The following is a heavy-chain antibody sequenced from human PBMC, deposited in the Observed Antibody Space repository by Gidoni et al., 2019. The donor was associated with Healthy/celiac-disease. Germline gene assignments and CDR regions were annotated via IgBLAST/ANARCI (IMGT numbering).Heavy chain of an antibody. CDR3: ARDASSSYYFDY. CDR2: ISSSSGYI. D-gene: IGHD6-6*01. V-gene: IGHV3-21*01. J-gene: IGHJ4*02. Sequence: EVHLVESGGGLVKPGGSLRLSCAASAFTFSSYSMNWVRQAPGNGLEWVSAISSSSGYIYYADSVKARFTISRDNAKNSLYLQMNSLRAEDTAVYYCARDASSSYYFDYWGQGTLVTVSS. CDR1: AFTFSSYS.